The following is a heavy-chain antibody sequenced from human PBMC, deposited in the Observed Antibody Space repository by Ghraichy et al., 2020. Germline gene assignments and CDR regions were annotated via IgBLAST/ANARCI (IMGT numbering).Heavy chain of an antibody. CDR3: ARSPLGSGSSYYGY. J-gene: IGHJ4*02. Sequence: SETLSLTCAVYGGSFSGYYWSWIRQPPGQGLEWIGEINHSGSTNYNPSLKSRVTISVDTSKNQFSLKLSSVTAADTAVYYCARSPLGSGSSYYGYWGQGTLVTVSS. CDR2: INHSGST. D-gene: IGHD1-26*01. CDR1: GGSFSGYY. V-gene: IGHV4-34*01.